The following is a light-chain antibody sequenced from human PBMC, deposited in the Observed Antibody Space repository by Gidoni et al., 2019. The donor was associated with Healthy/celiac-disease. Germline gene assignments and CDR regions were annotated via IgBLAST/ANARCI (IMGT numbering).Light chain of an antibody. CDR1: QSISNW. Sequence: DIQMTQSPSTMSASVGDRVTITCRASQSISNWFAWYQQKPGNAPKLLIYKASSLESGVPSRFSGSGSGTEFTLTISSLQPDDFATYYCQQYNSYSRTFGQGTKVEIK. V-gene: IGKV1-5*03. CDR2: KAS. J-gene: IGKJ1*01. CDR3: QQYNSYSRT.